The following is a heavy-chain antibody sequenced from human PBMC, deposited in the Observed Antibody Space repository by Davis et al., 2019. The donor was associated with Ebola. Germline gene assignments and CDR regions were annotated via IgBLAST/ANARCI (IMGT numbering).Heavy chain of an antibody. CDR2: ISSSSSYI. D-gene: IGHD3-22*01. CDR1: PFSFSRYT. CDR3: AREADYYDSSGYSHYFDY. J-gene: IGHJ4*02. V-gene: IGHV3-21*01. Sequence: PGGSLRLSCAASPFSFSRYTMNWVRQAPGKGLEWVSSISSSSSYIYYADSVKGRFTISRDNAKNSLYLQMNSLRAEDTAVYYCAREADYYDSSGYSHYFDYWGQGTLVTVYS.